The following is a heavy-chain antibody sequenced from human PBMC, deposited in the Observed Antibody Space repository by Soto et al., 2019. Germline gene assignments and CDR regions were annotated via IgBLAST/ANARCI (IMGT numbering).Heavy chain of an antibody. Sequence: EVQLVESGGGLVQPGGSLKVSCAASGFTFSGSAMHWFRQASGKGLEWVGRIRSKANSYATAYAVSVKGSFTISRDDARNTGYLQMNSLKTEDTAVYYCARGVYDFGSDHPKGLDYWGQGTVVTVSS. CDR1: GFTFSGSA. CDR3: ARGVYDFGSDHPKGLDY. J-gene: IGHJ4*02. V-gene: IGHV3-73*02. D-gene: IGHD3-3*01. CDR2: IRSKANSYAT.